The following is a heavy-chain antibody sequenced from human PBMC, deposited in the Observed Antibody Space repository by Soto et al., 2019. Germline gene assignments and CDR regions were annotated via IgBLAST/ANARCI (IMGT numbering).Heavy chain of an antibody. Sequence: SETLSLTCTVSGGSISSYYWSWIRQPPGKGLEWIGYIYYSGSTNYNPSLKSRVTISVDTSKNQFSLKLSPVTAADTAVYYCARVDYYGSGSYYHFDYWGQGTLVTVSS. CDR2: IYYSGST. CDR3: ARVDYYGSGSYYHFDY. CDR1: GGSISSYY. V-gene: IGHV4-59*01. J-gene: IGHJ4*02. D-gene: IGHD3-10*01.